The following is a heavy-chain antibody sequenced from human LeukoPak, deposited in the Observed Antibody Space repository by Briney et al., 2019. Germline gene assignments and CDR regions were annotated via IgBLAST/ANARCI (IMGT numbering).Heavy chain of an antibody. Sequence: SQTLSLTCAISGDSVSSNNAARNWIRQSPSRGLEWLGNTYYRSRWYNDYAASVIGRITINSDTSRNQFSLQLNSVTPEDTSVYYCARGGNYAFDSWGQGTLVTVSS. D-gene: IGHD3-16*01. CDR1: GDSVSSNNAA. J-gene: IGHJ4*01. CDR3: ARGGNYAFDS. V-gene: IGHV6-1*01. CDR2: TYYRSRWYN.